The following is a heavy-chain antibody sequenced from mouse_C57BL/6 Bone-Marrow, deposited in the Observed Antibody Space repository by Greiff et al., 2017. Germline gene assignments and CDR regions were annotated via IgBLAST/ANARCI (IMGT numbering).Heavy chain of an antibody. CDR3: EILHYYGSSFYYAMDY. J-gene: IGHJ4*01. Sequence: EVQVVESGGGLVKPGGSLKLSCAASGFTFSDYGMHWVRQAPEQGLEWVAYISSGRSTTYYADTVKGRSTISRANAKNTLFLQVTSLRSEDTAMYYCEILHYYGSSFYYAMDYWGQGTSVTVSS. V-gene: IGHV5-17*01. CDR2: ISSGRSTT. CDR1: GFTFSDYG. D-gene: IGHD1-1*01.